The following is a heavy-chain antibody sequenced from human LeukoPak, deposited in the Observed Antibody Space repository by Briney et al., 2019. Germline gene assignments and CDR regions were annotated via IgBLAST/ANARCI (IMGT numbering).Heavy chain of an antibody. Sequence: SETLSLTCAVYGGSFSGYYWSWIRQPPGKGLEWIGEINHSGSTNYNPSLKSRVAISVDTSKNQFSLKLSSVTAADTAVYYCAARRIAAAGTDAFDIWGQGTMVTVSS. CDR2: INHSGST. J-gene: IGHJ3*02. CDR1: GGSFSGYY. CDR3: AARRIAAAGTDAFDI. D-gene: IGHD6-13*01. V-gene: IGHV4-34*01.